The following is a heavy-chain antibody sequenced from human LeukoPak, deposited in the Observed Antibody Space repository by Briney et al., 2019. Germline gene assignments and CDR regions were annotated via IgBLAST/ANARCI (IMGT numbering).Heavy chain of an antibody. CDR1: GFTFNIYG. V-gene: IGHV3-30*18. Sequence: PGRSLRLSCAASGFTFNIYGMHWVRQAPGKGLEWVAGISYDEMYQYYADYVKGRFTISRDNSKNTLFLQMNSLRAEDTAIYYCAKDRDYYGSGSDYWGQGTLVTVSS. J-gene: IGHJ4*02. CDR2: ISYDEMYQ. D-gene: IGHD3-10*01. CDR3: AKDRDYYGSGSDY.